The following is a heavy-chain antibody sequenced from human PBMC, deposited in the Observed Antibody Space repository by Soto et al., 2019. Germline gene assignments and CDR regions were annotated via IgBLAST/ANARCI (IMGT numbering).Heavy chain of an antibody. CDR2: IYYSGTT. CDR1: GYSISRSNW. CDR3: GRRELQDPIDY. D-gene: IGHD1-26*01. Sequence: SETLSLTCAVSGYSISRSNWWGWIRQPPGKGLEWIGYIYYSGTTYYNPSLKSRVTMSVDTSKHQFSLKLTSVTAVDTAVYYCGRRELQDPIDYCGHGTLGTVSS. J-gene: IGHJ4*01. V-gene: IGHV4-28*01.